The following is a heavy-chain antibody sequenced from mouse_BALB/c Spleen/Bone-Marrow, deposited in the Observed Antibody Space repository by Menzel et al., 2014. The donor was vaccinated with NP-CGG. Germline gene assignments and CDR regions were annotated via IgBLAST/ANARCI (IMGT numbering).Heavy chain of an antibody. D-gene: IGHD2-3*01. J-gene: IGHJ4*01. CDR2: INPSNGGT. V-gene: IGHV1S81*02. Sequence: VQLQQSGAELVKPGASVKLSCKASGYTFTSYYMYWVKQRPGQGLEWIGGINPSNGGTNFNEKFKSKATLTVDKSSSTAYMHLSSLTSEDSAVYYCTRYGYDPLYAMDYWGQGTSVTVSS. CDR3: TRYGYDPLYAMDY. CDR1: GYTFTSYY.